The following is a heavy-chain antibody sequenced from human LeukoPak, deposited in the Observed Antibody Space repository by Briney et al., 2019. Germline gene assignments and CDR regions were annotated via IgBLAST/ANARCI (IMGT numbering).Heavy chain of an antibody. CDR1: GFPFRSYS. CDR2: ISSSSSTI. CDR3: ARELAWNYDFDY. V-gene: IGHV3-48*01. D-gene: IGHD1-7*01. Sequence: GGSLRLSCAASGFPFRSYSMNGARKAPGKGRGGVSYISSSSSTIYYADSVKGRFTISRDNAKNSLYLQMNSLRAEDTAVYYCARELAWNYDFDYWGQGTLVTVSS. J-gene: IGHJ4*02.